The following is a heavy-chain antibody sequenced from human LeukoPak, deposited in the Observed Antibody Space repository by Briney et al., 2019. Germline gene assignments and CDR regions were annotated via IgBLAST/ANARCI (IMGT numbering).Heavy chain of an antibody. V-gene: IGHV3-48*03. CDR2: ISSSGNTI. Sequence: PGGSLRLSCAASGFTFSSYEMNWVRQAPGEGLEWVSSISSSGNTIYYADSVKGRFTVSRDSAKNSVYLQMNSLRAEDTAVYYCGSGVIFYDSSGRNYWGQGTLVTVSS. J-gene: IGHJ4*02. CDR3: GSGVIFYDSSGRNY. D-gene: IGHD3-22*01. CDR1: GFTFSSYE.